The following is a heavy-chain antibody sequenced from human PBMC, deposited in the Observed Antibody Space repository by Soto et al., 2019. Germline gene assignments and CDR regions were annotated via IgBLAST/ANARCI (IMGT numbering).Heavy chain of an antibody. Sequence: EVQLVESGGGLVQPGGSLRLSCAASGFTFNTYWMHWVRQAPGKGLVWVSRINSDGSSTFYADPVKGRFTISRDNDKNTVYLQMNRLGAEDTAVYYCASSLLSPFDYWGQGTLVTVSS. J-gene: IGHJ4*02. CDR2: INSDGSST. V-gene: IGHV3-74*01. CDR3: ASSLLSPFDY. CDR1: GFTFNTYW. D-gene: IGHD3-16*02.